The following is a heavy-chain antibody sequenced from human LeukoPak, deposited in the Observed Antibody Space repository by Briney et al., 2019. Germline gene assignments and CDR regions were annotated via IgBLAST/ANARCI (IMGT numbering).Heavy chain of an antibody. Sequence: GGSLRLSCAASGFTFSSNGMFWVRQAPGKGLEWVALIWYDGSKKYYADSVKGRFTISRDNSKNTLYLQMNGLRAEDTAVYYCAKAPSRAYLFQPFDVWGQGTMVTVSS. D-gene: IGHD2/OR15-2a*01. CDR3: AKAPSRAYLFQPFDV. CDR2: IWYDGSKK. CDR1: GFTFSSNG. V-gene: IGHV3-33*06. J-gene: IGHJ3*01.